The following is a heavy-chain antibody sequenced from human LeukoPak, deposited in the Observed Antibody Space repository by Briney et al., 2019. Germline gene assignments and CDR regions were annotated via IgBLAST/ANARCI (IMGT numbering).Heavy chain of an antibody. J-gene: IGHJ6*03. D-gene: IGHD3-3*01. Sequence: SVKVSCKASGGTFSSYAISWVRQAPGQGLEWMGGIIPIFGTANYAQKFQGRVTITADESTSTAYMELSSLRSEDTAVYYCATPSPLLSEVGIWSGYYKDPHYYYYMDVWGKGTTVTVSS. V-gene: IGHV1-69*01. CDR1: GGTFSSYA. CDR2: IIPIFGTA. CDR3: ATPSPLLSEVGIWSGYYKDPHYYYYMDV.